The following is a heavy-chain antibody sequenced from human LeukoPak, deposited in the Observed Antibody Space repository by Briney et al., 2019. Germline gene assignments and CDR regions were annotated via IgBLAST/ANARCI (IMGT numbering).Heavy chain of an antibody. J-gene: IGHJ4*02. D-gene: IGHD6-13*01. CDR1: GYSISSGYY. Sequence: SETLSLTCTVSGYSISSGYYWGWIRQPPGKGLEWIGSIYHSGSTYYNPPLKSRVTISVDTSKNQFSLKLSSVTAADTAVYYCARDRAAVYYFDYWGQGTLVTVSS. CDR3: ARDRAAVYYFDY. CDR2: IYHSGST. V-gene: IGHV4-38-2*02.